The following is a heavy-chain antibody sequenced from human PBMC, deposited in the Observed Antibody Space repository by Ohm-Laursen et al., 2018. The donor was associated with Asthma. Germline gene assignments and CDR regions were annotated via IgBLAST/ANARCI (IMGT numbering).Heavy chain of an antibody. CDR2: IIPIFGTA. D-gene: IGHD2-2*02. CDR3: ARVECSSTSCYRSNYYYGMDV. V-gene: IGHV1-69*01. CDR1: GGTFSSYA. J-gene: IGHJ6*02. Sequence: SSVKVSCKASGGTFSSYAISWVRQAPGQGLEWMGGIIPIFGTANYAQKFQGRVTITADESTSTAYMELSSLRSEDTAVYYCARVECSSTSCYRSNYYYGMDVWGQGTTVTVSS.